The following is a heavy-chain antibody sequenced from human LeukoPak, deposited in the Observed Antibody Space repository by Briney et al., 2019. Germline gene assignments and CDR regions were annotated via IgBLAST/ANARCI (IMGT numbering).Heavy chain of an antibody. J-gene: IGHJ4*02. CDR2: IYYSGST. Sequence: SETLSLTCTVSGGSISSNTYYWAWIRQPPGKGLEWIGSIYYSGSTYYNPSLKSRVTMSLDTSKNQFSLNLSSVTAADTAVYYCARVSPHFDYWGQGTLVTVSS. V-gene: IGHV4-39*07. CDR1: GGSISSNTYY. CDR3: ARVSPHFDY.